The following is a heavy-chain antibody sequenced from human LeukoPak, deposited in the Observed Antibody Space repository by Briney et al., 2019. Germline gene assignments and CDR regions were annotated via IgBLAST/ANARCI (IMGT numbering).Heavy chain of an antibody. V-gene: IGHV3-49*04. D-gene: IGHD2-15*01. CDR3: TRDCSGSRCYEEMDY. CDR1: GFTFGDYA. J-gene: IGHJ4*02. Sequence: GGSLRLSCKPSGFTFGDYAMSWVRQAPGKGLEWVGFIRSKAFGATTDYGASVAGRFTVSRDDSKGIAYLQMNSLKTEDTAVYYCTRDCSGSRCYEEMDYWDQGTLVTVSS. CDR2: IRSKAFGATT.